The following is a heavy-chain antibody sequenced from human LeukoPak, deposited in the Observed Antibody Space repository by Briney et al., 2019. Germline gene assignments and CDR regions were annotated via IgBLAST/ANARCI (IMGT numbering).Heavy chain of an antibody. D-gene: IGHD2-15*01. CDR1: GFTFSSYE. CDR3: ARDYGRGRFHYFDY. V-gene: IGHV3-48*03. CDR2: ISSSGSTI. Sequence: GGSLRLSCAASGFTFSSYEMNWVRQAPGKGLEWASYISSSGSTIYYADSVKGRFTISRDNAKNSLYLQMNSLRAEDTAVYYCARDYGRGRFHYFDYWGQGTLVTVSS. J-gene: IGHJ4*02.